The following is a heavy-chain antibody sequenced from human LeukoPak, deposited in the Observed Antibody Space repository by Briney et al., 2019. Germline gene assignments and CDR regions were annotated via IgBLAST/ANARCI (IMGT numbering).Heavy chain of an antibody. CDR1: GFTFSTYE. D-gene: IGHD4-23*01. CDR2: ISSSSSTI. CDR3: ARDPGYGGNSIYFDY. J-gene: IGHJ4*02. V-gene: IGHV3-48*02. Sequence: WGSLRLSCAASGFTFSTYEMNWVRQAPGKGLEWVSYISSSSSTIYYADSVKGRFTISRDNAKNSLYLQMNSLRDEDTAVYYCARDPGYGGNSIYFDYWGQGTLVTVSS.